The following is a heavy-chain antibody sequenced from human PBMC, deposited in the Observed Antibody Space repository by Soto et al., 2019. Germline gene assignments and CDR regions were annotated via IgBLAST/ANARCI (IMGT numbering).Heavy chain of an antibody. CDR2: ISAYNGNT. CDR1: GYTFTSYG. Sequence: ASVKVSCKASGYTFTSYGISWVRQAPGQGLEWMGWISAYNGNTNYAQKLQGRVTMTTDTSTSTAYMELRSLRSDDTAVYYCASEGGVATMNYYYYGMDVWGQGTTVTVSS. CDR3: ASEGGVATMNYYYYGMDV. V-gene: IGHV1-18*01. J-gene: IGHJ6*02. D-gene: IGHD5-12*01.